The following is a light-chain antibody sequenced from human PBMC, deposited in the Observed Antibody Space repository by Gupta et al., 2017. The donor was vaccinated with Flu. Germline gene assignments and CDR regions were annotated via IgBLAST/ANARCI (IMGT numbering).Light chain of an antibody. CDR2: AAS. CDR1: QSISSY. Sequence: IQMTQSPSSLSASVGDRVTITCRASQSISSYLNWYQQKPGKAPKLLIYAASRLQSGVPSRFSGSGSGTDFTLTISSLQPEDFATYYCQQTDSSTWTFGQGTKVEIK. CDR3: QQTDSSTWT. J-gene: IGKJ1*01. V-gene: IGKV1-39*01.